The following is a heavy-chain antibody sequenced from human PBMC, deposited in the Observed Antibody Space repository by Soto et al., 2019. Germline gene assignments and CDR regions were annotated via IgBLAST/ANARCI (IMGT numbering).Heavy chain of an antibody. J-gene: IGHJ4*02. Sequence: EVQLVESGGGLVQPGESLTLSCAASGFPFSSYWMHWLRQAPGQGLVWVSRIKSDGSGTYYADSVQDRFTISIDNARKTVYLQMNSLRVEDTAVYCCARGDGDRNDGNGDLGRHWGQGTLVTFSS. V-gene: IGHV3-74*01. CDR3: ARGDGDRNDGNGDLGRH. CDR2: IKSDGSGT. D-gene: IGHD2-21*02. CDR1: GFPFSSYW.